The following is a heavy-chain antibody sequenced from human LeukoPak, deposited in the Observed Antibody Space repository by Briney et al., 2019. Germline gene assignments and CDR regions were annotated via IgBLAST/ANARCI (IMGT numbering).Heavy chain of an antibody. D-gene: IGHD5-12*01. Sequence: SETLSLTCTVSGGSISSYYWSWIRQPPGKGLEWIGNIYNSKTTNYNPSLKSRVTISVDSSKKQFSLKLISVTAADTAVYYCARQGGYASPFDYWAREPWSPSPQ. CDR3: ARQGGYASPFDY. V-gene: IGHV4-59*08. J-gene: IGHJ4*02. CDR1: GGSISSYY. CDR2: IYNSKTT.